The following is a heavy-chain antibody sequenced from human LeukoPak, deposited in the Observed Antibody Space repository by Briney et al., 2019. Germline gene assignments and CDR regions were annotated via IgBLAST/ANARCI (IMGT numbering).Heavy chain of an antibody. CDR3: XXDPXRYFDWSYGIDY. D-gene: IGHD3-9*01. Sequence: SETLXLTCTVSGGSISSSSYYWGWIRQPPGKGLEWIGSIYYSGSTYYNPSLKSRVTISVDTSKNQFSLKLSCVTAADTAVYYCXXDPXRYFDWSYGIDYWGQGTLVTVSS. V-gene: IGHV4-39*07. J-gene: IGHJ4*02. CDR1: GGSISSSSYY. CDR2: IYYSGST.